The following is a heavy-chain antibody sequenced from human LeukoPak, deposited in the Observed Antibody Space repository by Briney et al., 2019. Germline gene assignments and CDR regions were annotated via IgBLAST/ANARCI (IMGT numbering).Heavy chain of an antibody. D-gene: IGHD1-26*01. CDR1: GGSFSGYY. Sequence: SETLSLTCAVYGGSFSGYYWSWIRQPPGEGLEWIGEINHSGSTNYNPSLKSRVTISVDTSKNQFSLKLSSVTAADTAVYYCARLRVYSGSYSDYWGQGTLVTVSS. CDR2: INHSGST. V-gene: IGHV4-34*01. J-gene: IGHJ4*02. CDR3: ARLRVYSGSYSDY.